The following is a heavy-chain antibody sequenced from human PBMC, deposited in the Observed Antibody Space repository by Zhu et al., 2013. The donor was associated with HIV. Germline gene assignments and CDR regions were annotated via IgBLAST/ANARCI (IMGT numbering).Heavy chain of an antibody. J-gene: IGHJ6*02. Sequence: VQLVESGGGVVQPGRSLRLSCAASGFTFSSYGMHWVRQAPGKGLEWVAVISYDGSNKYYADSVKGRFTISRDNSKNTLYLQLNSQRAEDTAVYFCAKDVVPHSSNYYGSGSFHGMDVWGQGTTVTGLL. V-gene: IGHV3-30*18. CDR3: AKDVVPHSSNYYGSGSFHGMDV. CDR1: GFTFSSYG. CDR2: ISYDGSNK. D-gene: IGHD3-10*01.